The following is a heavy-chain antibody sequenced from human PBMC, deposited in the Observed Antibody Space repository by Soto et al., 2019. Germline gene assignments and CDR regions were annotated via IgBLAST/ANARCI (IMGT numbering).Heavy chain of an antibody. Sequence: QITLKESGPTRVKPTQTLALTCTFSGFSLTTSGVGVGWIHKTPRKALEWLAVIYWDDDKRYNPSLKNRLTITKDTSKNQVVLIMADMDPVDTGTYFCAHRGYMYGNWDHGYFDYWGQGTLVTVSS. J-gene: IGHJ4*02. CDR3: AHRGYMYGNWDHGYFDY. V-gene: IGHV2-5*02. CDR2: IYWDDDK. CDR1: GFSLTTSGVG. D-gene: IGHD7-27*01.